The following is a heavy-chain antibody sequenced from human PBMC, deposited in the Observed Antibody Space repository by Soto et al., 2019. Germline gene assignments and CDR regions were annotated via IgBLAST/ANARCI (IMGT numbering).Heavy chain of an antibody. Sequence: SETLSLTCTVSGGSISSSSYYWGWIRQPPGKGLEWIGSIHYSGSTYYNPSLKSRVTISVDTSKNQFSLRLSSVTAADTAVYYCARAKNVNAGLVSNFDYWGQGTLVTVSS. V-gene: IGHV4-39*01. CDR2: IHYSGST. D-gene: IGHD2-8*01. J-gene: IGHJ4*02. CDR3: ARAKNVNAGLVSNFDY. CDR1: GGSISSSSYY.